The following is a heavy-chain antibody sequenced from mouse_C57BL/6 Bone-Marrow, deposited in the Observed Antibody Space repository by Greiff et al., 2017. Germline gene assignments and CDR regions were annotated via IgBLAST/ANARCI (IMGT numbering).Heavy chain of an antibody. CDR2: IYYSGTI. CDR3: ARENYSNYGWDVFDY. CDR1: GISITTGNYR. D-gene: IGHD2-5*01. Sequence: DVKLVESGPGLVKPSQTVFLTCTVTGISITTGNYRWSWIRQFPGNKLEWIGYIYYSGTITYNPSLTSRTTITRDTPKNQFFLEMNSLTAEDTATYYCARENYSNYGWDVFDYWGQGTTLTVSS. V-gene: IGHV3-5*01. J-gene: IGHJ2*01.